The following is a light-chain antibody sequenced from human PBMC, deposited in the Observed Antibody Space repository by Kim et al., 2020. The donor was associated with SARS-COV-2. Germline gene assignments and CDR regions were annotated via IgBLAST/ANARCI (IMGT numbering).Light chain of an antibody. CDR2: KDS. J-gene: IGLJ2*01. Sequence: SVSPGQTASITCSGDALPKQYAYWYQQKPGQAPVLVIYKDSERPSGIPERFSGSSSGTTVTLTISGVQAEDEADYYCQSADSSGRVFGGGTQLTVL. CDR1: ALPKQY. V-gene: IGLV3-25*03. CDR3: QSADSSGRV.